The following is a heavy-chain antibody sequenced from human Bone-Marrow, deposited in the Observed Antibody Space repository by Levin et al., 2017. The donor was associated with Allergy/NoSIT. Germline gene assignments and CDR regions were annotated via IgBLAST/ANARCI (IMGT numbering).Heavy chain of an antibody. CDR3: AKSGFDSYFYMDV. D-gene: IGHD5-12*01. V-gene: IGHV3-30*18. CDR2: ISYDGSQK. J-gene: IGHJ6*03. CDR1: RFSFNLYG. Sequence: PGGSLRLSCAASRFSFNLYGMHWVRQAPGKGLEWVSFISYDGSQKYYADSVKGRFTISRDNSQTTLHLQMDSLRTDDSAVYYCAKSGFDSYFYMDVWGKGTTVTVSS.